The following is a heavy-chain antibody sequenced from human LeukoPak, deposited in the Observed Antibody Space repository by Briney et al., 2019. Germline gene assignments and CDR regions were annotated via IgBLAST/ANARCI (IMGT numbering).Heavy chain of an antibody. D-gene: IGHD6-19*01. V-gene: IGHV3-9*03. CDR3: AKDRDSSGWTGGFDY. CDR2: ISWNSGSI. J-gene: IGHJ4*02. CDR1: GFTFDDYA. Sequence: PGGSLRLSCAASGFTFDDYAMHWVRQAPGKGLEWVSGISWNSGSIGYADSVKGRFTISRDNAKNSLYLQMNSLRAEDIALYYCAKDRDSSGWTGGFDYWGQGTLVTVSS.